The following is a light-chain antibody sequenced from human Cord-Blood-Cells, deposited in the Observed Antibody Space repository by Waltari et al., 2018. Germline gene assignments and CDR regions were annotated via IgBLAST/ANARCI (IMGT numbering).Light chain of an antibody. CDR1: QSVSSSY. CDR2: GAS. V-gene: IGKV3-20*01. J-gene: IGKJ1*01. CDR3: QQYGSSRWT. Sequence: VLPQPPGTLSLSPGESATLPCRASQSVSSSYLAWYQQKPGQAPRLLSFGASSRATGIPDRFSGSGSGTDFTLTISRLEPEDCAVYYCQQYGSSRWTFGQGTKVEIK.